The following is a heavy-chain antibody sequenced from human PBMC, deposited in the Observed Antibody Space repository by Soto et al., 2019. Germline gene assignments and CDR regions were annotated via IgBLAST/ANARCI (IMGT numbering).Heavy chain of an antibody. D-gene: IGHD4-4*01. Sequence: SETLSLTCTVSGGSISNAAYSWSWIRQPPGKGLEWIGYIYPSGMPFYNPSLRSRVTISIDRSNDQFSLNLKSVTAADTAVYYCARVRYSDNWHGLIDYWGQGTLVTVSS. CDR2: IYPSGMP. V-gene: IGHV4-30-2*01. J-gene: IGHJ4*02. CDR3: ARVRYSDNWHGLIDY. CDR1: GGSISNAAYS.